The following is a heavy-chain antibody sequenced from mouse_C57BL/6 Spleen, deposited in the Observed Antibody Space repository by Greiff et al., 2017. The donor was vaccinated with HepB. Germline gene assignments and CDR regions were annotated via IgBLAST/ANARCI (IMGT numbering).Heavy chain of an antibody. CDR3: ARGVYGNYDWYFDV. V-gene: IGHV1-55*01. CDR2: IYPGSGST. J-gene: IGHJ1*03. D-gene: IGHD2-1*01. CDR1: GYTFTSYW. Sequence: ESGAELVKPGASVKMSCKASGYTFTSYWITWVKQRPGQGLEWIGDIYPGSGSTNYNEKFKSKATLTVDTSSSTAYMQLSSLTSEDSAVYYCARGVYGNYDWYFDVWGTGTTVTVSS.